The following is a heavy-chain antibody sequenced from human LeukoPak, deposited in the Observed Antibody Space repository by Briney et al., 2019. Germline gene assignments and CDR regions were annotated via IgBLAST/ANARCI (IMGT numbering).Heavy chain of an antibody. J-gene: IGHJ4*02. CDR1: GFTLSSSG. V-gene: IGHV3-30*03. CDR2: ISDDGNNK. CDR3: ARATDYYDSSGYKLLFGSDY. D-gene: IGHD3-22*01. Sequence: GRSLRLSCAASGFTLSSSGMHWVRQAPGKGLEWVAVISDDGNNKYYTDSVKGRFTISRDNSKNTLYLQMNSLRADDTAVYYCARATDYYDSSGYKLLFGSDYWGQGTLVTVSS.